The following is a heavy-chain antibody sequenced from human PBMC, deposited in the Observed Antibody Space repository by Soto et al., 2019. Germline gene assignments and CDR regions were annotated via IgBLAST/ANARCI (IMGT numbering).Heavy chain of an antibody. CDR3: ARDRYNWNDVGSAFDI. CDR1: GFTFSSYA. CDR2: ISYDGSNK. J-gene: IGHJ3*02. Sequence: QVQLVESGGGVVQPGRSLRLSCAASGFTFSSYAMHWVRQAPGKGLEWVAVISYDGSNKYYADSVKGRFTISRDNSKNTLYLQMNSLRAEDTAVYYCARDRYNWNDVGSAFDIWGQGTMVTVSS. V-gene: IGHV3-30-3*01. D-gene: IGHD1-20*01.